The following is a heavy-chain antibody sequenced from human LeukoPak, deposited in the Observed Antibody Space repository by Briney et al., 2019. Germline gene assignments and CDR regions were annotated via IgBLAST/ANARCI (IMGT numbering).Heavy chain of an antibody. J-gene: IGHJ1*01. CDR1: GGSISSYY. D-gene: IGHD3-22*01. Sequence: SETLSLTCTVSGGSISSYYWSWIRQPPGKGLEWIGYIYYSGSTNYNPSLKSRVTISVDTSKNQFSLKLSSVTAADTAVYYCASLSGYYYGFCFQHWDQDTLVTVSS. V-gene: IGHV4-59*01. CDR3: ASLSGYYYGFCFQH. CDR2: IYYSGST.